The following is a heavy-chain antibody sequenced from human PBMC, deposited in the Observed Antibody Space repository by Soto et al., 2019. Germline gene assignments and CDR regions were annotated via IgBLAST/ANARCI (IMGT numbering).Heavy chain of an antibody. J-gene: IGHJ5*02. Sequence: GKGLEWIGYIYYSGSTNYNPSLRSRVTISVDTSKNQFSLKLSSVTAADTAVYYCARGYYDSSGYYYANGFDPWGQGTLVTVSS. CDR3: ARGYYDSSGYYYANGFDP. D-gene: IGHD3-22*01. CDR2: IYYSGST. V-gene: IGHV4-59*01.